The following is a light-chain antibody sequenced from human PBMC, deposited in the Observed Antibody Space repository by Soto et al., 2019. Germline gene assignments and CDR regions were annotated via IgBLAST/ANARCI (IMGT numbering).Light chain of an antibody. Sequence: QSVLTQPASVSGSPGHSITISCTGTSSDVGNYNYVSWYQQHPGKAPKLMIYDVSNRPSGVSNRFSGSKSGNTASLTISGLQAEDEADYYCSSYTSSRTLVFGTGTKVTVL. CDR1: SSDVGNYNY. CDR3: SSYTSSRTLV. J-gene: IGLJ1*01. CDR2: DVS. V-gene: IGLV2-14*01.